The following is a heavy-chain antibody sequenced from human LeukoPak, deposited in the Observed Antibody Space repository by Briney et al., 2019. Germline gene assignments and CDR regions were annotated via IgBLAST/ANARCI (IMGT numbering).Heavy chain of an antibody. J-gene: IGHJ3*02. CDR2: IYYSGST. Sequence: PSETLSLTCTVSGGSISSGDYYWSWIRQPPGKGLEWIGYIYYSGSTYYNPSLKGRVTISVDTSKNQFSLKLSSVTAADTAVYYCARDLGYYDILTGPIDAFDIWGQGTMVTVSS. D-gene: IGHD3-9*01. CDR1: GGSISSGDYY. V-gene: IGHV4-30-4*02. CDR3: ARDLGYYDILTGPIDAFDI.